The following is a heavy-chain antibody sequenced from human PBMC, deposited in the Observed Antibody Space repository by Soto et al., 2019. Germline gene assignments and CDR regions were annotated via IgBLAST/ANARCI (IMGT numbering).Heavy chain of an antibody. V-gene: IGHV1-18*01. CDR2: ISTYNAKT. CDR3: GRASGSYYNSPFDY. J-gene: IGHJ4*02. D-gene: IGHD3-10*01. CDR1: CYTITSYG. Sequence: ASVKGSCKTSCYTITSYGISWVRQAPGQRVEWMGWISTYNAKTNYAQKLQGRVTMTTDTSTSTAYMELRSLRSDDTAVYYCGRASGSYYNSPFDYWGQGTLVTVSS.